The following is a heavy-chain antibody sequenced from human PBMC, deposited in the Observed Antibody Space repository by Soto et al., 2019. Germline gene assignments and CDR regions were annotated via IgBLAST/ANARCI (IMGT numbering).Heavy chain of an antibody. D-gene: IGHD6-25*01. Sequence: GESLKISCKGSGYTFSNYWIGWVRQMPGKGLEWMGIIYPGDSEIRSSPSFQGQVAISVDTSKNQFSLKLSSVTAADTAVYYCARGPPSAPFDYWGQGTLVTVSS. V-gene: IGHV5-51*01. CDR3: ARGPPSAPFDY. J-gene: IGHJ4*02. CDR1: GYTFSNYW. CDR2: IYPGDSEI.